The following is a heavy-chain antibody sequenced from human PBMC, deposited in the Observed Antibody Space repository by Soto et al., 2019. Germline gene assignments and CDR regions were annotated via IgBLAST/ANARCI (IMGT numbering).Heavy chain of an antibody. CDR2: IYYSGST. D-gene: IGHD6-13*01. V-gene: IGHV4-39*01. J-gene: IGHJ3*02. CDR1: GGSISSSSYY. Sequence: TSETLSLTCTVSGGSISSSSYYWGWIRQPPGKGLEWIGSIYYSGSTYYNPSLKSRVTISVDTSKNQFSLKLSSVTAADTAVYYCASFLASSGTPLDAFDIWGQGTMDTVS. CDR3: ASFLASSGTPLDAFDI.